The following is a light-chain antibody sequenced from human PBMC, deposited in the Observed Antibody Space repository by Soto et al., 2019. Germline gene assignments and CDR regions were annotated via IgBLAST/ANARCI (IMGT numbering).Light chain of an antibody. J-gene: IGLJ2*01. CDR1: SSNVGSYNL. CDR3: CSYAGSGTVV. CDR2: EVT. V-gene: IGLV2-23*02. Sequence: QSALTQPASVSGSPGQSITISCTGTSSNVGSYNLVTWHQHYPGKVPKLMIYEVTERPSGVSNRFSGSKSGNTASLTISGLQAEDEAEYYCCSYAGSGTVVFGGGTKLTVL.